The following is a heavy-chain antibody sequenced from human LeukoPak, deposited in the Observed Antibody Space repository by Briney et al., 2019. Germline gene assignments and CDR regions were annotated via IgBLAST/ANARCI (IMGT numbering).Heavy chain of an antibody. V-gene: IGHV3-23*01. D-gene: IGHD2-8*01. Sequence: GGSLRLSCAASGFTFSSYGMSWVRQAPGKGLEWVSAISGSGGSTYYADSVKGRFTISRDNSKNTLYLQMNSLRAEDTAVYYCARDLFSYGDAFDIWGQGTMVTVSS. CDR2: ISGSGGST. CDR3: ARDLFSYGDAFDI. CDR1: GFTFSSYG. J-gene: IGHJ3*02.